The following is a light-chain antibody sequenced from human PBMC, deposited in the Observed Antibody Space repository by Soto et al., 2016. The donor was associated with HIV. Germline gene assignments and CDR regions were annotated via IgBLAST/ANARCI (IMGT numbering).Light chain of an antibody. J-gene: IGKJ3*01. V-gene: IGKV1-12*01. CDR2: AAS. CDR3: QQANTFPLT. Sequence: DIQTTQSPSSVSASVGDRVSITCRASQRIGNLLAWYHQIPGRAPKLLISAASNLQSGVPSRFSGSGSGTDFSLTITTLQPEDFGSYYCQQANTFPLTFGPGTKVDI. CDR1: QRIGNL.